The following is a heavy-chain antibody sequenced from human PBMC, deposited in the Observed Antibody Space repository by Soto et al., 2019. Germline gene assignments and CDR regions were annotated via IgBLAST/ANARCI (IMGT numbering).Heavy chain of an antibody. CDR1: GLTLFGYY. J-gene: IGHJ6*02. V-gene: IGHV1-2*02. CDR2: INPNSGGT. D-gene: IGHD6-6*01. Sequence: GGSWKGSSEGSGLTLFGYYIHWVRQAPGPGLEWMGWINPNSGGTKYAPKFQGGVTMTRDTSITTAYMELSRLRSGDTAVYYCARDVGAARYYYYGMDVWGQGTTVTVSS. CDR3: ARDVGAARYYYYGMDV.